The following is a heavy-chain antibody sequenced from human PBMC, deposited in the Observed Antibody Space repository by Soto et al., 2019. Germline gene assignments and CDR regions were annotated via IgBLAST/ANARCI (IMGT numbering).Heavy chain of an antibody. D-gene: IGHD3-3*01. V-gene: IGHV3-11*01. Sequence: GRSLRLSCAASAFTFSDYYMGWIRQAPGKGLEWVSYISSSGTTIYHADSVKGRFTISRDNAKNSLYLQMNSLRAEDTAVYYCARERLRTGDYWGQGTLVTVSS. CDR2: ISSSGTTI. J-gene: IGHJ4*02. CDR3: ARERLRTGDY. CDR1: AFTFSDYY.